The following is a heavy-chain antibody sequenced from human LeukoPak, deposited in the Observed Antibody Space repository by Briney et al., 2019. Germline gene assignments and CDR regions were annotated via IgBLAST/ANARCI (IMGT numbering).Heavy chain of an antibody. Sequence: ASVKVSCKASGYTFTSNYMHWVRQAPGQGLEWMGIINPSGGSTSYAQKFQGRVTVTRDTSTSTVYMDLSSLRSEDTAVYYCARAIVTTDYWGQGTLVTVSS. CDR2: INPSGGST. D-gene: IGHD5-12*01. V-gene: IGHV1-46*01. J-gene: IGHJ4*02. CDR1: GYTFTSNY. CDR3: ARAIVTTDY.